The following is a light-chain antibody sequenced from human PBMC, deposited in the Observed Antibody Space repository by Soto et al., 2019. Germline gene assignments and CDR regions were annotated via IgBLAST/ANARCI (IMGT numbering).Light chain of an antibody. V-gene: IGKV3-20*01. CDR3: QQYGSSPLT. Sequence: EIVLTQSPGTLSLSPGERATLSCRASQSVSSSYLAWYQQKPGQAPRLLIYGASSRATGIPDRFSASGYGTDFTLTISRLEPDDFAVYYWQQYGSSPLTCGGGTKVEIK. CDR1: QSVSSSY. CDR2: GAS. J-gene: IGKJ4*01.